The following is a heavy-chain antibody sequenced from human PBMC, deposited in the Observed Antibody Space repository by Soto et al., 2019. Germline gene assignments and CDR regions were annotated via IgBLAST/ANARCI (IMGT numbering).Heavy chain of an antibody. V-gene: IGHV4-30-2*01. J-gene: IGHJ6*02. CDR2: IYHSGST. CDR1: GGSISSGGYS. D-gene: IGHD6-19*01. Sequence: SETLSLTCAVSGGSISSGGYSWSWIRQPPGKGLEWIGYIYHSGSTYYNPSLKSRVTISVDGSKNQFSLKLSSVTAADTAVYYCASSSGWYRFHFYYGMDVWGQGTTVTVSS. CDR3: ASSSGWYRFHFYYGMDV.